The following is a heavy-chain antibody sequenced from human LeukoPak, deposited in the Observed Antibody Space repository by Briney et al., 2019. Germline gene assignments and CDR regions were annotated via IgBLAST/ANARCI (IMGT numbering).Heavy chain of an antibody. CDR2: ISYDGSNK. D-gene: IGHD6-13*01. CDR3: GEQLVPKI. J-gene: IGHJ4*02. Sequence: PGGSLRLSCAASGFTFSSYGMHWVRQAPGKGLEWVAVISYDGSNKYYADSVKGRFTISRDNSKNTLYLQMNSLRAEDTAVYYCGEQLVPKIRGQGTLVTVSS. CDR1: GFTFSSYG. V-gene: IGHV3-30*03.